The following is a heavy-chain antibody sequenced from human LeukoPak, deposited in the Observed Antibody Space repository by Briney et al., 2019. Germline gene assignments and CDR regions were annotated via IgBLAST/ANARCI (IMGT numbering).Heavy chain of an antibody. V-gene: IGHV3-48*03. CDR1: GFTFSNYE. CDR3: ATGGACSGGSCYGYFDY. D-gene: IGHD2-15*01. CDR2: ISSRDSII. Sequence: PGGSLRLSCAASGFTFSNYEMNWVRQAPGKGLEWVSYISSRDSIIYYADFVKGRFTISRDNAKNSLYLQMNSLSAEDTAVYYCATGGACSGGSCYGYFDYWGQGTLVTVSS. J-gene: IGHJ4*02.